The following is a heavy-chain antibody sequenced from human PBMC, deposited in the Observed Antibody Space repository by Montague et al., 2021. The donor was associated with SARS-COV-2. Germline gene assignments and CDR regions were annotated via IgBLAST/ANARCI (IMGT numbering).Heavy chain of an antibody. Sequence: SETLSLTCTVSGGSISSYYWSWIRQPPGKGLEWIGYIYYSGSTNYNPSLKSRVTISVDTPKNQFSLKLSSVTAADTAVYYCARTGLGDYDILTGYTVNAFDIWGQGTMVTVSS. CDR3: ARTGLGDYDILTGYTVNAFDI. J-gene: IGHJ3*02. D-gene: IGHD3-9*01. CDR2: IYYSGST. CDR1: GGSISSYY. V-gene: IGHV4-59*01.